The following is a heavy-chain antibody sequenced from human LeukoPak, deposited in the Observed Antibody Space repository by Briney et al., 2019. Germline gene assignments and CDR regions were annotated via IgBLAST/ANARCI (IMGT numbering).Heavy chain of an antibody. CDR2: IYYSGST. D-gene: IGHD2-15*01. CDR1: GGSISSSSYY. CDR3: ARVGQNWFDP. Sequence: SETLSLTCTVSGGSISSSSYYWGWIRQPPGKGLEWIGSIYYSGSTYYNPSLKSRVTISVDTSKNQFSLKLSSVTAADTAVYYCARVGQNWFDPWGQGTLVTVSS. J-gene: IGHJ5*02. V-gene: IGHV4-39*07.